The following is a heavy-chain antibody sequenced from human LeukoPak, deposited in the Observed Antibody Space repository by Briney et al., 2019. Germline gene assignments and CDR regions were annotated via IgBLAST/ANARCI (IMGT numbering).Heavy chain of an antibody. Sequence: SETLSLTCSVSGGSVNTYYWSWIRQSAGKGLEWIGRISITESTNYNPSLKSRVSMSVDASKNQVSLKLGSVTAADTAVYYCARLRRDINDWYADDCWGQGTLVTVSS. D-gene: IGHD6-19*01. V-gene: IGHV4-4*07. J-gene: IGHJ4*02. CDR2: ISITEST. CDR1: GGSVNTYY. CDR3: ARLRRDINDWYADDC.